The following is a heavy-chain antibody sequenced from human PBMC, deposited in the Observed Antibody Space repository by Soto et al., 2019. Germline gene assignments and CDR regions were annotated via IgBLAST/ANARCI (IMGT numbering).Heavy chain of an antibody. Sequence: SETLSLTCTVSGGSISSYYWSWVRQPPGKGLEWIGYIYYSGSTNYNPSLKSRVTISVDTSKNQFSLKLSSVTAADTAVYCCARHSGDCSGGSCYRKSFDYWGQGTLVTVSS. D-gene: IGHD2-15*01. CDR3: ARHSGDCSGGSCYRKSFDY. J-gene: IGHJ4*02. CDR2: IYYSGST. V-gene: IGHV4-59*08. CDR1: GGSISSYY.